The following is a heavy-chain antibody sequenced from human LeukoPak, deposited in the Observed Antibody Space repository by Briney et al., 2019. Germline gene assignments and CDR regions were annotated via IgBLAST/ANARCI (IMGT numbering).Heavy chain of an antibody. Sequence: SETLSLTCTVSVSSISDYLWSWLRQPAGKVLEGISRISASGGPNYSPSLKSRVTMSVDTSKNQFSLNLNSVTAGDTAIYYCARAYSCGSSNWFDPWGQGTLVTVSS. CDR2: ISASGGP. J-gene: IGHJ5*02. CDR1: VSSISDYL. D-gene: IGHD5-18*01. CDR3: ARAYSCGSSNWFDP. V-gene: IGHV4-4*07.